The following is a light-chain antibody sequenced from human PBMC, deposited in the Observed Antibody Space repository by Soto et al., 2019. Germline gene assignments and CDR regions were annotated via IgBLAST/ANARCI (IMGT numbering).Light chain of an antibody. V-gene: IGKV3-20*01. CDR2: SAS. J-gene: IGKJ2*01. CDR3: QRYGGSPPFT. CDR1: QRVSNSY. Sequence: EIVLTQSPGTLSLSPGETATVSCRASQRVSNSYLAWYQKKPGQAPRLLIYSASSRAAGIPDRFSGSGSGTDFTLTISRLEPEDFAVYFCQRYGGSPPFTFGQGTKVEI.